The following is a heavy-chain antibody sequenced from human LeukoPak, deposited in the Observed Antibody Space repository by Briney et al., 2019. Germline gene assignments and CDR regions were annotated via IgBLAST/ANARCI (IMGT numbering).Heavy chain of an antibody. CDR2: MNPNSGNT. CDR1: GYTFTSYD. D-gene: IGHD6-13*01. J-gene: IGHJ5*02. V-gene: IGHV1-8*01. CDR3: AGTHSSRYYYNNFRGFDP. Sequence: HRASVKVSCKASGYTFTSYDINWVRQATGQGLEWMGWMNPNSGNTGYAQKFQGRVTMTRNTSISTAYMELSSLRSEDTAVYYCAGTHSSRYYYNNFRGFDPWGQGTLVTVSS.